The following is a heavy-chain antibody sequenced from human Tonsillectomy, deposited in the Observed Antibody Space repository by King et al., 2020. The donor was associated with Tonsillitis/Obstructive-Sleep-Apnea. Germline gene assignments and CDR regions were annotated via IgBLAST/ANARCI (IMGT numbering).Heavy chain of an antibody. V-gene: IGHV4-39*01. CDR3: ARHAPDYYDIRGTAYYMDV. CDR2: IYYSGST. Sequence: QLQESGPGLVKPSETLSLTCTVSGGSISSSSYYWGWIRQPPGKGLEWIGSIYYSGSTYYNPSLKSRVTISVDTPKNQFSLKLSSVTAADTAVYYCARHAPDYYDIRGTAYYMDVWGKGTTVTVSS. J-gene: IGHJ6*03. CDR1: GGSISSSSYY. D-gene: IGHD3-22*01.